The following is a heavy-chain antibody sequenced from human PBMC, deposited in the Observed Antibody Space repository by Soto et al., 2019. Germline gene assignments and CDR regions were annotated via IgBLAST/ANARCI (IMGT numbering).Heavy chain of an antibody. Sequence: GESLKISCKGSGYSFTSYWSGWVRQMPGKGLEWMGIIYPGDSDTRYSPSFQGQVTISADKSISTAYLQWSSLKASDTAMYYCATAGRRGSGYSYGMEVWGQGTPVTVSS. V-gene: IGHV5-51*01. CDR1: GYSFTSYW. CDR2: IYPGDSDT. CDR3: ATAGRRGSGYSYGMEV. D-gene: IGHD3-3*01. J-gene: IGHJ6*02.